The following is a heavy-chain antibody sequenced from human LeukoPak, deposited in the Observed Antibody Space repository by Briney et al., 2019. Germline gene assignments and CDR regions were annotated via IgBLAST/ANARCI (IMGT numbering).Heavy chain of an antibody. V-gene: IGHV3-21*01. CDR3: ARDLESYNRGGYYLGY. D-gene: IGHD3-22*01. Sequence: GGSLRLSCVVSGLTFSSYFMNWVRQAPGMGLEWVSSISSSGNYIYYTDSVKGRFTLSRDNPKNSLFLQMNSLRAEDTAVYYCARDLESYNRGGYYLGYWGQGSLVTVSS. CDR2: ISSSGNYI. CDR1: GLTFSSYF. J-gene: IGHJ4*02.